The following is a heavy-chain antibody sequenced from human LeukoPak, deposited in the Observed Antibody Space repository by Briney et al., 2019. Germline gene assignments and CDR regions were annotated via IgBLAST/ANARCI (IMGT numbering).Heavy chain of an antibody. Sequence: PSETLSLTCTVSGGSISSSSYYWGWIRQPPGKGLEWIGSIYYSGSTYYNPSLKSRVTISVDTSKNQFSLKLSSVTAVDTAVYYCAGGGDCSSTSCYTAWFDPWGQGTLVTVSS. CDR1: GGSISSSSYY. D-gene: IGHD2-2*02. CDR2: IYYSGST. CDR3: AGGGDCSSTSCYTAWFDP. J-gene: IGHJ5*02. V-gene: IGHV4-39*01.